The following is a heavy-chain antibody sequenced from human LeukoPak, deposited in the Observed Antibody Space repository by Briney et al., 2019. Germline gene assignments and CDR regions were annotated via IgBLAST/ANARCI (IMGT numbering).Heavy chain of an antibody. Sequence: SETLSLTCSVSGGSISSYYWSWIRQPPGKGLEWTGQIYYSGSTKYNPSLKSRVTISVDTSKNQFSLKLSSVTAADTAVYYCAREAEGYSYGSGYFDYWGQGTLVTVSS. J-gene: IGHJ4*02. CDR2: IYYSGST. CDR1: GGSISSYY. D-gene: IGHD5-18*01. V-gene: IGHV4-59*01. CDR3: AREAEGYSYGSGYFDY.